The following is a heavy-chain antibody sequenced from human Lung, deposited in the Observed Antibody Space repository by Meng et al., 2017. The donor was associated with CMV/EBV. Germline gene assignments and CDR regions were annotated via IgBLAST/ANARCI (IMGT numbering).Heavy chain of an antibody. CDR3: ASEAASAATQGYYYYVRDV. Sequence: SVKVSXKASGGTFSNYNISRLRQAPGQGLVWMGRIVPRLGMANYAQIFQGRVTITADKSTSTADMELISLRFEDTTVYYWASEAASAATQGYYYYVRDVWGQGTKVTVSS. CDR2: IVPRLGMA. D-gene: IGHD6-13*01. CDR1: GGTFSNYN. J-gene: IGHJ6*02. V-gene: IGHV1-69*02.